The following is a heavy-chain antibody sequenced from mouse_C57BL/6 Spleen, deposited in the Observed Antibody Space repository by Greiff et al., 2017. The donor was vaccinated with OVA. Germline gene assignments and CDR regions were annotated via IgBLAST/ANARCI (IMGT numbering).Heavy chain of an antibody. CDR2: INPNNGGT. J-gene: IGHJ2*01. CDR1: GYTFTDYY. V-gene: IGHV1-26*01. Sequence: VQLQQSGPELVKPGASVKISCKASGYTFTDYYMNWVKQSHGKSLEWIGDINPNNGGTSYNQKFKGKATLTVDKSSSTAYMELRSLTSEDSAVYYCARIYYSNYEYFDYWGQGTTLTVSS. D-gene: IGHD2-5*01. CDR3: ARIYYSNYEYFDY.